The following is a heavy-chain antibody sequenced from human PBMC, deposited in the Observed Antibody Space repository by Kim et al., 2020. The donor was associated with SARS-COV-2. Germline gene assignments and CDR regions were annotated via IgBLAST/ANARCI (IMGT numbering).Heavy chain of an antibody. CDR3: ASGRGEYYYYGMDV. V-gene: IGHV1-24*01. J-gene: IGHJ6*02. Sequence: QKFQGRVTMTEDTSTDTAYMELSSLRSEDTAVYYCASGRGEYYYYGMDVWGQGTTVTVSS. D-gene: IGHD5-12*01.